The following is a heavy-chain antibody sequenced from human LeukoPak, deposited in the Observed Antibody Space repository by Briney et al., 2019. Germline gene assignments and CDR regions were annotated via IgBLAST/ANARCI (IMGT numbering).Heavy chain of an antibody. CDR3: ARNGDWYFDL. CDR2: IHINGAT. V-gene: IGHV3-66*01. Sequence: GGSLRLSCAASGLTVRTSYLNWVRQAPGKGLEWVAIIHINGATYYADSLRDRFTISRDISRNTISLQTNSLRAEDTAVYYCARNGDWYFDLWGRGTLVRVSS. J-gene: IGHJ2*01. CDR1: GLTVRTSY.